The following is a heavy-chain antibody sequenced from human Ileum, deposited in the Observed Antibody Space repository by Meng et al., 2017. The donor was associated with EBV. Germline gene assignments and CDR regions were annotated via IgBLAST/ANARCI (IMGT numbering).Heavy chain of an antibody. CDR1: GGPINSSSYD. D-gene: IGHD6-13*01. CDR2: IYYSGRT. CDR3: ARPIAAAGWFDP. J-gene: IGHJ5*02. V-gene: IGHV4-39*01. Sequence: QLHLREPGPGLVKPSEPLSLPCTVSGGPINSSSYDGGWIRQPPGKGLEWIGSIYYSGRTYYNPSLKSRVTISVDTSKNQFSLKLSSVTAADTAVYYCARPIAAAGWFDPWGQGTLVTVSS.